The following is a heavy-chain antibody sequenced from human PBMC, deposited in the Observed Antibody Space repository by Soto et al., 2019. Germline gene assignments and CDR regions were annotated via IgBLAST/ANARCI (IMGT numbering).Heavy chain of an antibody. CDR2: INHRGSA. Sequence: SETLSVTCAVYGGSFRGYYWSWSRQPPGKGLEWIGEINHRGSANYNPSVKSRVTIPVDTSKNQFSLKLNSVTAADTAMYYCARGSRVKIPAATGRDYYYHGLDVWAQGTAVT. CDR1: GGSFRGYY. CDR3: ARGSRVKIPAATGRDYYYHGLDV. J-gene: IGHJ6*02. D-gene: IGHD1-26*01. V-gene: IGHV4-34*01.